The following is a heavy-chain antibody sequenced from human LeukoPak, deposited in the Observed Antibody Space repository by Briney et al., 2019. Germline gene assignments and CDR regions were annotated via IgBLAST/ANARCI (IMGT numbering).Heavy chain of an antibody. CDR3: ARVGGYGYDY. CDR1: GGYISSSNW. Sequence: SGTRSLTCGVSGGYISSSNWWSWVRQPPGKGLEWIGEIYHSGSTNYNASLKSRVTISVDKSKNQFSLRLSSVTAADTAVYYCARVGGYGYDYWGQGTLVTVSS. J-gene: IGHJ4*02. CDR2: IYHSGST. D-gene: IGHD5-18*01. V-gene: IGHV4-4*02.